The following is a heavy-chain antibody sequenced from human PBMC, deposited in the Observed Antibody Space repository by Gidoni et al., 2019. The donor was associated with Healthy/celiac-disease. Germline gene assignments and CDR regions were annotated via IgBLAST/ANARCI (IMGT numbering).Heavy chain of an antibody. CDR1: GFTFSSYG. CDR2: IWYDGSNK. J-gene: IGHJ6*02. CDR3: ARGLSGNEYYYYYGMDV. V-gene: IGHV3-33*01. Sequence: QVQLVESGGGVVQPGRSLRLSCAASGFTFSSYGMHWVRQAPGKGLEWVAVIWYDGSNKYYADSVKGRFTISRDNSKNTLYLQMNSLRAEDTAVYYCARGLSGNEYYYYYGMDVWGQGTTVTVSS. D-gene: IGHD1-1*01.